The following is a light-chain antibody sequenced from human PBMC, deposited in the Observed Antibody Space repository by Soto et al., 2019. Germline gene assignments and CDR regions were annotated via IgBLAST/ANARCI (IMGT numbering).Light chain of an antibody. J-gene: IGLJ1*01. V-gene: IGLV2-8*01. Sequence: QSALTQPPSASGSPGQSVTISCTGTKSDIGVYDFVSWYQHHPGKAPRLIIYEVVQRPSGVPDRFSGSKSGNTASLTVSGLQAADEADYYCNSYATGNTRVFGTGTKVTVL. CDR3: NSYATGNTRV. CDR1: KSDIGVYDF. CDR2: EVV.